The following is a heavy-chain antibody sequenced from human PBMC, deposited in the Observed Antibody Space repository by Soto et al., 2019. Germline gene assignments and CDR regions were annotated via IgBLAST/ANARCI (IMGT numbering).Heavy chain of an antibody. CDR2: ISWNSGSI. J-gene: IGHJ5*02. Sequence: PGGSLRLSCAASGFTFDDYAMHWVRQAPGKGLEWVSGISWNSGSIGYADSVKGRFTISRDNAKNSLYLQMNSLRAEDTALYYCAKDIGPERSSVIWSWGQGTLVTVSS. CDR1: GFTFDDYA. CDR3: AKDIGPERSSVIWS. V-gene: IGHV3-9*01. D-gene: IGHD3-16*01.